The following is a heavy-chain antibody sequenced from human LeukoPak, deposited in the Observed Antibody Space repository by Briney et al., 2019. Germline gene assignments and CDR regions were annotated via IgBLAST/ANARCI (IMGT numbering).Heavy chain of an antibody. CDR1: GYTFSDYY. Sequence: ASVKVSCKASGYTFSDYYVHWVRRAPGLGLEWMGVINPGGGRTTYAQKFQDRVNMTRDTSTSTVYMELSGLTSDDTAVYYCARGGVAARGVSPLDYWGQGTLVTVSS. V-gene: IGHV1-46*01. D-gene: IGHD6-6*01. CDR2: INPGGGRT. CDR3: ARGGVAARGVSPLDY. J-gene: IGHJ4*02.